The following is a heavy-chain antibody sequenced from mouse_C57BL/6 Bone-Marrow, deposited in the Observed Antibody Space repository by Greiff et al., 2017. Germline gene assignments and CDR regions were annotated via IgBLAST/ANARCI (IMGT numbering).Heavy chain of an antibody. V-gene: IGHV1-50*01. CDR3: AKDYYGYDAFDY. CDR1: GYTFTSYW. J-gene: IGHJ2*01. D-gene: IGHD2-2*01. CDR2: IDPSDSYT. Sequence: QVQLQQPGAELVKPGASVKLSCKASGYTFTSYWMQWVKQRPGQGLEWIGEIDPSDSYTNYNQKFKGKATLTVDTSSSPAYMQLSSLTSEDSAVYYCAKDYYGYDAFDYWGQGTTLTVSS.